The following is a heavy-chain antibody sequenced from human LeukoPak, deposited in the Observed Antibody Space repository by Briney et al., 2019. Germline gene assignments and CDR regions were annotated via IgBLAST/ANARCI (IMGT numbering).Heavy chain of an antibody. CDR2: IHYSGNT. V-gene: IGHV4-39*07. CDR1: GGSTSSSNYY. Sequence: PSETLSLTCTVSGGSTSSSNYYWGWIRQPPGKGLEWIGGIHYSGNTYYNPSLKSRVTISVDTSKNQFSLKLSSVTAADTAVYYCARNELISSNYYYYGMDVWGQGTTVTVSS. CDR3: ARNELISSNYYYYGMDV. J-gene: IGHJ6*02.